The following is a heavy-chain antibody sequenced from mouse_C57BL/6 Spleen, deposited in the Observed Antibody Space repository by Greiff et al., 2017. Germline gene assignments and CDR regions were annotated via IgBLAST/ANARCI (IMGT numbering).Heavy chain of an antibody. CDR1: GYAFSSSW. Sequence: VQLQQSGPELVKPGASVKISCKASGYAFSSSWMNWVKQRPGKGLEWIGRVYPGDGDTNYNGKFKGKATLTADKSSSTAYMQLSSLTSEDSALYFCARSDSAGFDYWGQGTTLTLSS. D-gene: IGHD3-2*02. J-gene: IGHJ2*01. CDR3: ARSDSAGFDY. CDR2: VYPGDGDT. V-gene: IGHV1-82*01.